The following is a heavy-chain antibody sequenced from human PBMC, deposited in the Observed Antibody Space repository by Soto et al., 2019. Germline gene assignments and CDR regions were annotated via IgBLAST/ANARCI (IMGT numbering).Heavy chain of an antibody. Sequence: EVQLVESGGGLVQPGGSLRLSCAASGFTFSSYWMHWVRQAPGKGLVWVSRINSDGSSTSYADSVKGRFTISRDNAKNTLYLQMNCLRAEDRAVYYCARALVSMVRGVGYWGQGTLVTVSS. CDR3: ARALVSMVRGVGY. V-gene: IGHV3-74*01. CDR2: INSDGSST. J-gene: IGHJ4*02. D-gene: IGHD3-10*01. CDR1: GFTFSSYW.